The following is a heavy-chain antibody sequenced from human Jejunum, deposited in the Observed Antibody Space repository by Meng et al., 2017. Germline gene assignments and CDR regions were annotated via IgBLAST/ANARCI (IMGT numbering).Heavy chain of an antibody. J-gene: IGHJ4*02. Sequence: VGMVEAGGRVVRPGGSLRLSCAASGFNADDYGMAWVRQAPGKGLEWVSSINWNGGSTGYADSVKGRFTISRDNAKNSLYLQMNSLRDEDTALYYCARDVDMVTPVSGHWGQGTLVTVSS. CDR3: ARDVDMVTPVSGH. V-gene: IGHV3-20*04. CDR1: GFNADDYG. CDR2: INWNGGST. D-gene: IGHD5-12*01.